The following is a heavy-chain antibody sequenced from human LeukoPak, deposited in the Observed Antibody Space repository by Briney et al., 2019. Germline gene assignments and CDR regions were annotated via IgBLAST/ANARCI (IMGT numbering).Heavy chain of an antibody. Sequence: SQTLSLTCAISGDSVSSHLVTWPWIRQSPSRGLEWLGRTYYRSKWSNDYAVSVKSRITINPDTAKNQFSLQLNSVTPEDTAVYYCVRARSGSYEFWGQGTLVTVSS. J-gene: IGHJ4*02. V-gene: IGHV6-1*01. CDR2: TYYRSKWSN. CDR1: GDSVSSHLVT. D-gene: IGHD1-26*01. CDR3: VRARSGSYEF.